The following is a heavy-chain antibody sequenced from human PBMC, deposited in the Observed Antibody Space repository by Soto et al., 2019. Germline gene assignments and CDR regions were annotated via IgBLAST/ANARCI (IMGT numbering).Heavy chain of an antibody. V-gene: IGHV3-33*01. CDR2: IWYDGSNK. D-gene: IGHD2-15*01. CDR3: ARDQTRGDCSGGSCYPMDV. J-gene: IGHJ6*02. Sequence: QVQLVESGGGVVQPGRSLRLSCAASGFTFSSYGMHWVRQAPGKGLEWVAVIWYDGSNKYYADSVKGRFTISRDTSKNALYLQMNXRXAEDTAVYYWARDQTRGDCSGGSCYPMDVWGQGTTVTVSS. CDR1: GFTFSSYG.